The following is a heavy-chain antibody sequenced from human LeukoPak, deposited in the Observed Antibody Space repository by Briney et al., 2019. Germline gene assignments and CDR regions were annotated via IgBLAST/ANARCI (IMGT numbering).Heavy chain of an antibody. J-gene: IGHJ6*03. D-gene: IGHD1-1*01. V-gene: IGHV4-59*01. CDR3: ARGRVSSSTWYSTYYYYFYMDV. CDR2: VDHTGST. Sequence: PSETLSLTCTVSGASISSYYWSWIRQPPGKGLEWIGYVDHTGSTNFNPSLNGRVSISRDTTKNLLSLRLRSVTAADTAVYFCARGRVSSSTWYSTYYYYFYMDVWGKGTTVTVSS. CDR1: GASISSYY.